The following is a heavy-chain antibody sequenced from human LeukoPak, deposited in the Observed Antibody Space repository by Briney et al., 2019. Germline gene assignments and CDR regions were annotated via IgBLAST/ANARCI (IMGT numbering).Heavy chain of an antibody. V-gene: IGHV3-23*01. D-gene: IGHD3-16*01. CDR2: ISASGHYT. CDR1: GFTFSNSA. CDR3: AKDGSWGDYYFYFYIDV. J-gene: IGHJ6*03. Sequence: GGSLRLSCEASGFTFSNSAMSWVRQAPGKGLEWVSGISASGHYTYNADSAKGRFTISRDNSKNILYLQMNSLRAEDTALYFCAKDGSWGDYYFYFYIDVWGKGTTVTVSS.